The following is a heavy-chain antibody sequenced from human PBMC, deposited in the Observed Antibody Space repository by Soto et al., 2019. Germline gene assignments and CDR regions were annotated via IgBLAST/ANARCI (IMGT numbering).Heavy chain of an antibody. Sequence: EVQLVESGGGLVRPGESLRLSCAASGFTFTSAWINWVRQAPGKGLEWAGRIKSKTDGGTVDYGAPVKGRFTISRDDSKTTAYLQMNSLRNEDTAVYYCTTAERGWSYYSDYWGHGTLVTVSS. CDR1: GFTFTSAW. CDR3: TTAERGWSYYSDY. CDR2: IKSKTDGGTV. D-gene: IGHD1-26*01. J-gene: IGHJ4*01. V-gene: IGHV3-15*07.